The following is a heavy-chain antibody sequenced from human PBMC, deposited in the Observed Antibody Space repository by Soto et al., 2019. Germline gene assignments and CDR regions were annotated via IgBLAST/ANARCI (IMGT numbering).Heavy chain of an antibody. CDR3: ARDGRSSYSSRWYSCAY. D-gene: IGHD6-19*01. Sequence: ASVKVSCKASGYTFTSYYMHWVRQAPGQGLEWMGIINPSGGSTSYAQKFQGRVTMTRDTSTSTVCMELSSLRSEDTAVYYCARDGRSSYSSRWYSCAYRGQATLVTVAS. CDR1: GYTFTSYY. J-gene: IGHJ4*02. CDR2: INPSGGST. V-gene: IGHV1-46*01.